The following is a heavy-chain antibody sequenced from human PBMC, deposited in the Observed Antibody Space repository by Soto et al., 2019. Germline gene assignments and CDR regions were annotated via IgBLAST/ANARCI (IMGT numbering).Heavy chain of an antibody. CDR2: IYPGDSDT. D-gene: IGHD5-12*01. V-gene: IGHV5-51*01. CDR3: ASPQPARLSGFQH. CDR1: GYSFTSYW. J-gene: IGHJ1*01. Sequence: GESLKISCKGSGYSFTSYWIGWVRQMPGKGLEWMGIIYPGDSDTRYSPSFQGQVTISADKSISTAYLQWSSLKASDTAMYYCASPQPARLSGFQHWGQGTLVTVYS.